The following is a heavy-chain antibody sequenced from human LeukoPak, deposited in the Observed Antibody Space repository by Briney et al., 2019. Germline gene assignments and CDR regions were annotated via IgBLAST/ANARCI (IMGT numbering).Heavy chain of an antibody. V-gene: IGHV3-11*01. D-gene: IGHD6-13*01. Sequence: GGSLRLSCAASGFTFSDYYMSWIRQAPGKGLEWVSYISSSGSTIYYADSVKGRFTTSRDNAKNSLYLQMDSLRAEDTAVYYCARGIRGSSWYYLSDPWGQGTLVTVSS. J-gene: IGHJ5*02. CDR1: GFTFSDYY. CDR2: ISSSGSTI. CDR3: ARGIRGSSWYYLSDP.